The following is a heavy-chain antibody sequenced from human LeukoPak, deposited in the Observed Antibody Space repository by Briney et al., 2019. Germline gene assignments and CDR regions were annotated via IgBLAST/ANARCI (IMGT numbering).Heavy chain of an antibody. CDR2: IYYSGST. CDR1: GGSISSSSYY. V-gene: IGHV4-39*07. CDR3: ARDGITGTRPLDY. Sequence: SETLSLTCTVSGGSISSSSYYWGWIRQPPGKGLEWIGSIYYSGSTYYNPSLKSRVTISVDTSKNQFSLKLSSVTAADTAVYYCARDGITGTRPLDYWGQGTLVTVSS. D-gene: IGHD1-20*01. J-gene: IGHJ4*02.